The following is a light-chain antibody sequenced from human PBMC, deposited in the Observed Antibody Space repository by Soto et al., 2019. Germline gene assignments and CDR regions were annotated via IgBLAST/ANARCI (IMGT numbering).Light chain of an antibody. CDR1: RSDVGGYNH. CDR2: DVN. V-gene: IGLV2-23*02. CDR3: CSFAGSSTWV. Sequence: QSALTQHASVSGSPGQSITISCTGTRSDVGGYNHVSWYQQHQGKAPKLMIYDVNKRPSGVSNHFSGSKSGNTASLTISGLHVEDEADYYCCSFAGSSTWVFGGGTKLTVL. J-gene: IGLJ3*02.